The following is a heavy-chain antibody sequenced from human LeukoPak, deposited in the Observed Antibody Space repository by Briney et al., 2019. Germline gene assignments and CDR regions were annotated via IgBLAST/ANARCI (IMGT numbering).Heavy chain of an antibody. V-gene: IGHV3-15*01. CDR3: TTDPNLTDH. CDR2: IKSISEGGTT. Sequence: PGGSLRLSCAASGLPFSKAWMSWVRQAPGRGLEWVGRIKSISEGGTTDYAAPAKGRFTISRNDSKNTLYLQMSSLRAEDTGVYYCTTDPNLTDHWGRGTLVTVSS. CDR1: GLPFSKAW. D-gene: IGHD1-14*01. J-gene: IGHJ4*02.